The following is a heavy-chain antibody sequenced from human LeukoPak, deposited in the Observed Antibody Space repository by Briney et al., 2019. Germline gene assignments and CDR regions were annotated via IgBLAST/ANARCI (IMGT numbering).Heavy chain of an antibody. J-gene: IGHJ6*02. CDR1: GYSFSNNW. D-gene: IGHD6-19*01. CDR2: IYPGDSDT. V-gene: IGHV5-51*01. CDR3: ARLDVAVTPYSMDV. Sequence: PGESLKISCKGSGYSFSNNWIGWVRQMPGKGLEWMGIIYPGDSDTRYSPSFQGQVTISADKSINTAYVQWSSLKASDTAMYYCARLDVAVTPYSMDVWGQGTTITVSS.